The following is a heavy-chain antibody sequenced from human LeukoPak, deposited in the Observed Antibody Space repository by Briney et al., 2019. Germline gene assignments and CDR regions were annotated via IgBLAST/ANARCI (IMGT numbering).Heavy chain of an antibody. CDR2: IYYSGST. J-gene: IGHJ4*02. CDR1: GGSISSYY. V-gene: IGHV4-59*08. CDR3: ARHERGDCSGGSCYYSDY. D-gene: IGHD2-15*01. Sequence: SETLSLTCTVSGGSISSYYWSWIRQPPGKGLEWIGYIYYSGSTNYNPSLKSRVTISVDTSKNQFSLKLSSVTAADTAVYYCARHERGDCSGGSCYYSDYWGQGTLVTVSS.